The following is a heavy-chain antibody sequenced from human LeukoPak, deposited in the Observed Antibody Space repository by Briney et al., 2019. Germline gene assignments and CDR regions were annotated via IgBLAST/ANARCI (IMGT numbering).Heavy chain of an antibody. D-gene: IGHD6-13*01. V-gene: IGHV4-31*03. Sequence: TSQTLSLTCTVSGGSISSGGYYWSWIRQPPGKGLEWIGYIYYSGSTYYNPSLKSRVTISVDTSKNQFSLKLSSVTAADTAVYYCARDFGIAAAGGIDYWGQGTLVTVSS. CDR2: IYYSGST. CDR3: ARDFGIAAAGGIDY. J-gene: IGHJ4*02. CDR1: GGSISSGGYY.